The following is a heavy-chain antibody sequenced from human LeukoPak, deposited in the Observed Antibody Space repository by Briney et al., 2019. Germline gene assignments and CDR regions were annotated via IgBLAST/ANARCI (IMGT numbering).Heavy chain of an antibody. CDR2: IIPILGIA. Sequence: SVKVSCKASGGTFSSYAISWVRQAPGQGLEWMGRIIPILGIANYAQKFQGRVTITADKSTSTAYMELSSLRSEDTAVYYCARDLGYYDSSGYLDYWGQGTLVTVSS. V-gene: IGHV1-69*04. D-gene: IGHD3-22*01. CDR3: ARDLGYYDSSGYLDY. J-gene: IGHJ4*02. CDR1: GGTFSSYA.